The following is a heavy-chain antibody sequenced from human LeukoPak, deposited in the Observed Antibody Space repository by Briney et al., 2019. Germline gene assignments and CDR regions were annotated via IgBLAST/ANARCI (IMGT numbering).Heavy chain of an antibody. Sequence: RASVKVSCKASGYIFSSYGISWMRQAPGQGHEWMGWISAYNGDTTYEQKFQGRVTMTTDTSTSTAYMELRSLRSDDTAVYYCARXQTTRFGEVLVIVPNWFDPWGQGTLVTVSS. CDR3: ARXQTTRFGEVLVIVPNWFDP. J-gene: IGHJ5*02. CDR1: GYIFSSYG. D-gene: IGHD3-10*01. CDR2: ISAYNGDT. V-gene: IGHV1-18*01.